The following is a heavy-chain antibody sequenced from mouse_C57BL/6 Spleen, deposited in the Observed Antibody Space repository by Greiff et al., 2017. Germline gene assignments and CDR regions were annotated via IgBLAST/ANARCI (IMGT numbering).Heavy chain of an antibody. CDR2: IYPGSGST. J-gene: IGHJ3*01. D-gene: IGHD1-1*01. CDR3: ARGVTTVVAPVAY. CDR1: GYTFTSYW. V-gene: IGHV1-55*01. Sequence: QVQLQQPGAELVKPGASVKMSCKASGYTFTSYWITWVKQRPGQGLEWIGDIYPGSGSTNYNEKFKSKATLTVDTSSSTAYMQLSSLTSEDSAVYYYARGVTTVVAPVAYWGQGTLVTVSA.